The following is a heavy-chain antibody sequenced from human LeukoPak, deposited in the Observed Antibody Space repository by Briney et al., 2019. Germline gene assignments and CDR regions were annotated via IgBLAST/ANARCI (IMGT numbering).Heavy chain of an antibody. J-gene: IGHJ4*02. Sequence: SETLSLTCTVSGGSISSGSYYWSWIRQPAGKGLEWIGRIYTSGSTNYNPSLKSRVTISVDTSKNQFSLKLSSVTAADTAVYYCARAMSGYYFDYWGQGTLVTVSS. CDR2: IYTSGST. D-gene: IGHD3-3*01. CDR3: ARAMSGYYFDY. CDR1: GGSISSGSYY. V-gene: IGHV4-61*02.